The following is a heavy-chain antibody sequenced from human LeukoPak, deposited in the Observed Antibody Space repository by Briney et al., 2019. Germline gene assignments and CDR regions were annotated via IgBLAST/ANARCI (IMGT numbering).Heavy chain of an antibody. J-gene: IGHJ4*02. CDR1: GYTFSTYW. V-gene: IGHV5-51*01. CDR2: IYPSDSNT. CDR3: ARSYYDNLWGRGVYFDH. Sequence: KPGESLKISCKGSGYTFSTYWIAWVRQMPGKGLEWMGIIYPSDSNTIYSASFRGQVTISADKSFNTAYLQWGSLKASDTAIYYCARSYYDNLWGRGVYFDHWGQGTLVTVSS. D-gene: IGHD3-16*01.